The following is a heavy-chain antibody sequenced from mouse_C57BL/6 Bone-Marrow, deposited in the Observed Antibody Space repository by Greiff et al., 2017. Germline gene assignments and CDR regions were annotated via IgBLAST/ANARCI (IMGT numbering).Heavy chain of an antibody. J-gene: IGHJ3*01. Sequence: EVKLMESGPGLVKPSQSLSLTCSVTGYSITSGYYWNWIRQFPGNKLEWMGYISNDGSNNYNPSLKNRISITRDTSKNQFFLKLKSVTTEDTDTYYCARDSSGYGFAYWGQGTLVTVSA. V-gene: IGHV3-6*01. D-gene: IGHD3-2*02. CDR3: ARDSSGYGFAY. CDR1: GYSITSGYY. CDR2: ISNDGSN.